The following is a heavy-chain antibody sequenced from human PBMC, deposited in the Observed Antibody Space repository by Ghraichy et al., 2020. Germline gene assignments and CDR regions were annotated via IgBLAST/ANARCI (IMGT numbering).Heavy chain of an antibody. CDR1: GFAFSSYA. CDR2: IGGSDSST. Sequence: GGSLRLSCAASGFAFSSYAMSWVRQSPGKGLEWVSAIGGSDSSTYYADSVKGRFAISRDNSKNTLYLQMSSLRAEDAAVYYCAKATADGFCSGGSCSGYFLDYWGHGTLVTVSS. J-gene: IGHJ4*01. CDR3: AKATADGFCSGGSCSGYFLDY. D-gene: IGHD2-15*01. V-gene: IGHV3-23*01.